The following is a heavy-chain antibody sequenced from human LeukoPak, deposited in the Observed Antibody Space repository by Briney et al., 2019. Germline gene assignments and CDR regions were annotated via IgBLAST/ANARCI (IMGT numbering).Heavy chain of an antibody. D-gene: IGHD3-22*01. CDR1: GFILSSYA. V-gene: IGHV3-30*02. CDR2: TQHDGDDK. J-gene: IGHJ4*02. CDR3: ARDGRNYYDRSGYYSALAY. Sequence: PGGSLRLSCAASGFILSSYAMHWVRQAPGKGLEWVAFTQHDGDDKYYADSVKGRFTISRDNSKNTLYLQMNSLRADDTAVYYCARDGRNYYDRSGYYSALAYWGQGTLVTVSS.